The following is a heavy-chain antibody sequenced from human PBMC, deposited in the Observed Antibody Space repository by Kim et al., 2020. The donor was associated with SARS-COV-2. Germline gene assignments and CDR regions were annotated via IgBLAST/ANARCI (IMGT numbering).Heavy chain of an antibody. Sequence: GGSLRLSCAASGFTFSSYAMSWVRQAPGKGLEWVSAISGSGGSTYYADSVKGRFTISRDNSKNTLYLQMNSLRAEDTAVYYCAKVHMMDTAMVAYYYYYGMDVWGQGTTVTVSS. CDR1: GFTFSSYA. CDR3: AKVHMMDTAMVAYYYYYGMDV. CDR2: ISGSGGST. V-gene: IGHV3-23*01. J-gene: IGHJ6*02. D-gene: IGHD5-18*01.